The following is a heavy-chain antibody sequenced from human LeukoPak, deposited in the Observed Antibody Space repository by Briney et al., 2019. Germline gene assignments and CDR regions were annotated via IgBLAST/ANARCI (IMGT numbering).Heavy chain of an antibody. D-gene: IGHD6-13*01. J-gene: IGHJ4*02. CDR3: AREGYSSSWYDNYFDY. V-gene: IGHV3-7*03. CDR1: GFTFSSYW. CDR2: IKQDGSEK. Sequence: GGSLRLSCAASGFTFSSYWMSWVRQAPGKGLEWMANIKQDGSEKYYVDSVKGRFTISRDNAKNSLYLQMNSLRAEDTAVYYCAREGYSSSWYDNYFDYWGQGTLVTVSS.